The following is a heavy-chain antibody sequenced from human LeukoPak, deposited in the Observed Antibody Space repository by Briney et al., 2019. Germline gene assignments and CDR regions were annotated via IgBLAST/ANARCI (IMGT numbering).Heavy chain of an antibody. D-gene: IGHD4/OR15-4a*01. J-gene: IGHJ6*03. Sequence: ASETLSLTCAAYGGSFSGYYWSWIRQPPGKGLEWIGEINHSGSTNYNPSLKSRVTISVDTSKNQFSLKLSSVTAADTAVYYCARHASYGGYYYYYYMDVWGKGTTVTISS. V-gene: IGHV4-34*01. CDR2: INHSGST. CDR1: GGSFSGYY. CDR3: ARHASYGGYYYYYYMDV.